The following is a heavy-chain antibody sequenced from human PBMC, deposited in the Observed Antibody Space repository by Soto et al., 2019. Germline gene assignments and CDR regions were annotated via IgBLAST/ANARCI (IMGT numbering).Heavy chain of an antibody. Sequence: EVQLVESGGGLVKPGGSLRLSCAASGFTFSNAWMNWVRQAPGKGLEWVGRIKSKTDGGTTDYAAPVKGRFTISRDDSKNTLYLQMNSLKTEDTAVYYCTTGGGKWWVVVAAPTNQEDYWGQGTLVTVSS. J-gene: IGHJ4*02. D-gene: IGHD2-15*01. CDR2: IKSKTDGGTT. CDR3: TTGGGKWWVVVAAPTNQEDY. V-gene: IGHV3-15*07. CDR1: GFTFSNAW.